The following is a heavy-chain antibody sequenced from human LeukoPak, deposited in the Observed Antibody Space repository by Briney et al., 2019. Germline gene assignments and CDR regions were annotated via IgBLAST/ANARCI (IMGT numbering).Heavy chain of an antibody. CDR3: ARGLWFGEFIPNGMDV. CDR2: ISAYNGNT. V-gene: IGHV1-18*04. J-gene: IGHJ6*04. Sequence: ASVKVSCKASGYTFTSYGISWVRQAPGQGLEWMGWISAYNGNTNYAQKLQGGVTMTTDTSTSTAYMELRSLRSDDTAVYYCARGLWFGEFIPNGMDVWGKGTTVTVSS. D-gene: IGHD3-10*01. CDR1: GYTFTSYG.